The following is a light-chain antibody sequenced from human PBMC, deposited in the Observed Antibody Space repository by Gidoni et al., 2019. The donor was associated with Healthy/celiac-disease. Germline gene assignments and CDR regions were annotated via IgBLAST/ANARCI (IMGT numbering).Light chain of an antibody. CDR3: QQYCTPGT. Sequence: DIVLTHPPPSLSVSLGERATHHCTSRQRVLYSSTNKNYLAGYQQKPGQPPKLIIYWASTRESGVHDRCRGSGSGTDCTLTSSSLQAEDVAVYYCQQYCTPGTFGQGTKVEIK. CDR1: QRVLYSSTNKNY. J-gene: IGKJ1*01. CDR2: WAS. V-gene: IGKV4-1*01.